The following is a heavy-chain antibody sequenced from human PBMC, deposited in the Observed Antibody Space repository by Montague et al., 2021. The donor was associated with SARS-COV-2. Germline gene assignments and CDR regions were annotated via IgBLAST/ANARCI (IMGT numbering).Heavy chain of an antibody. CDR2: IYYNGYT. CDR3: ARDRETTTDKFYGMDV. V-gene: IGHV4-59*01. J-gene: IGHJ6*02. Sequence: SKTLSLTCTVSGGSISTYYWNWIRQPPGKGLEWIGYIYYNGYTAYNPSLKSRVTISVDTSKNQFSLKLTSVTAADTAVYYCARDRETTTDKFYGMDVWGQGTTVTVSS. D-gene: IGHD1-1*01. CDR1: GGSISTYY.